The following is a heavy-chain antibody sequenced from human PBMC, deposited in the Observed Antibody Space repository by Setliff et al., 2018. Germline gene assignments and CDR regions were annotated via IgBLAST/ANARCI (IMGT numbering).Heavy chain of an antibody. CDR1: GFIFDDYA. D-gene: IGHD1-26*01. CDR3: ARDRVGATNLFDY. V-gene: IGHV3-9*01. Sequence: GGSLRLSCAASGFIFDDYAMHWVRQAPGKGLEWVSGISWNSGSIDYGDSVKGRFTISRDNAKNSLYLQMNSLRAEDTALYYCARDRVGATNLFDYWGQGTLVTVSS. J-gene: IGHJ4*02. CDR2: ISWNSGSI.